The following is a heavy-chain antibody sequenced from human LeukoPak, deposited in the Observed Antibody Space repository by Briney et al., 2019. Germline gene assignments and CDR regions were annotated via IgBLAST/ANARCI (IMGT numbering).Heavy chain of an antibody. V-gene: IGHV3-74*01. CDR1: GFTFSSYW. J-gene: IGHJ4*02. D-gene: IGHD3-3*01. CDR2: INTDGSST. CDR3: ARDRFFGLGRITAIDY. Sequence: PGGSLRLSCAASGFTFSSYWMHWVRQAPGKGLVWVSRINTDGSSTNYVDSVRGRFTISRDNAKSTLYVQMNSLRAEDTAVYYCARDRFFGLGRITAIDYWGQGTLVTVSS.